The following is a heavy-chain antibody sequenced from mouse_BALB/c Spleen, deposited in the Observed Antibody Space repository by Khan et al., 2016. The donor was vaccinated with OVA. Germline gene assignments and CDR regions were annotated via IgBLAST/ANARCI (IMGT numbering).Heavy chain of an antibody. J-gene: IGHJ2*01. CDR2: INPSTGYT. CDR3: ARRGLRWDFDY. Sequence: VQLQESGAELAKPWASVKMSCKASGYTFINYWVLWVKQRPGQGLVWIGYINPSTGYTEYNQYFKDKTSLTADKSSSPAYMQLGSLTSEDSAVYYCARRGLRWDFDYWGQGTTLTVSS. V-gene: IGHV1-7*01. D-gene: IGHD1-1*01. CDR1: GYTFINYW.